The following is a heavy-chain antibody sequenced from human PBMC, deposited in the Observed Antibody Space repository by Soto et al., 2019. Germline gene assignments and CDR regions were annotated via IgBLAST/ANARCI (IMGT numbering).Heavy chain of an antibody. J-gene: IGHJ4*02. V-gene: IGHV4-4*07. CDR1: GGSLSSYY. CDR2: IYTSGST. Sequence: SETLSLTCTVSGGSLSSYYWSWIRQPAGKGLEWIGRIYTSGSTNYNPSLKSRVTMSVDTSKNQFSLKLSSVTAADTAVYYCAREGYCSSTSCYLWHFDYWGQGTLVTVSS. CDR3: AREGYCSSTSCYLWHFDY. D-gene: IGHD2-2*01.